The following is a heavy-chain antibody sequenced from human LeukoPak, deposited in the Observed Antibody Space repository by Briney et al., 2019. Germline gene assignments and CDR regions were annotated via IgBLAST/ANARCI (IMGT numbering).Heavy chain of an antibody. V-gene: IGHV3-11*06. D-gene: IGHD3-10*01. J-gene: IGHJ4*02. Sequence: GGSLRLSCAASGFTFSDYYMSWIRQAPGKGLEWDSYISSSSSYTNYADSVKGRFTISRDNAKNSLYLQMNSLRAEDTAVYYCARVRSRGVIIDWGQGTLVTVSS. CDR1: GFTFSDYY. CDR2: ISSSSSYT. CDR3: ARVRSRGVIID.